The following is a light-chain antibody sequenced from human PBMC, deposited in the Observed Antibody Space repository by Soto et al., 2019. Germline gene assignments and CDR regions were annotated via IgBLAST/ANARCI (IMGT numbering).Light chain of an antibody. V-gene: IGKV3-15*01. CDR1: QSVSSN. CDR3: QQYNNWPQT. Sequence: EIVMTQSPATLSVSPGERATLSCRASQSVSSNLAWYQQKPGQAPRLLIYGASTRATGSPARFSGSRSGTEFTLTISSLQSEDFAVYYCQQYNNWPQTFGQGTKLEIK. J-gene: IGKJ2*01. CDR2: GAS.